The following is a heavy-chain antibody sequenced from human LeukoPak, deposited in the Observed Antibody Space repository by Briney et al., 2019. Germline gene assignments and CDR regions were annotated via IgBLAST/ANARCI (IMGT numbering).Heavy chain of an antibody. J-gene: IGHJ4*02. Sequence: GGSRRLSCAASGFTFSSYEMNWVRQAPGKGLEGVSYISSSGSTIYYADSVKGRFTISRDNAKNSLYLQMNSLRAEDTAVYYCARLGGGLVIGGEQDYWGQGTLVTVSS. CDR2: ISSSGSTI. CDR3: ARLGGGLVIGGEQDY. D-gene: IGHD3/OR15-3a*01. V-gene: IGHV3-48*03. CDR1: GFTFSSYE.